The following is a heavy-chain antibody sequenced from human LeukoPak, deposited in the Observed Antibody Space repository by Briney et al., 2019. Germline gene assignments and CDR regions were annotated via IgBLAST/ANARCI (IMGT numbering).Heavy chain of an antibody. D-gene: IGHD6-6*01. CDR3: AKDPVVSHYFDY. V-gene: IGHV3-23*01. J-gene: IGHJ4*02. CDR2: IGGSGGST. CDR1: GFTFSSYA. Sequence: GGSLRLSCAASGFTFSSYAMSWVRQAPGKGLEWVSAIGGSGGSTYYADSVKGRFTISRDNSKNTLYLQMNSLRAEDTAVYYCAKDPVVSHYFDYWGQGTLVTVSS.